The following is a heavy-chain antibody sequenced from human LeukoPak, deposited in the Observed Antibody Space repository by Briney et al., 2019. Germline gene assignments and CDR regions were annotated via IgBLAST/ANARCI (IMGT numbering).Heavy chain of an antibody. CDR1: GYTFTGYY. D-gene: IGHD5-24*01. CDR2: INPNSGGT. Sequence: ASVKVSCKASGYTFTGYYMHWVRQAPGQGLEWMGRINPNSGGTNYAQKFRGRVTMTRDTSISTAYMELSRLRSDDTAVYYCASASAWLQGFDYWGQGTLVTVSS. J-gene: IGHJ4*02. CDR3: ASASAWLQGFDY. V-gene: IGHV1-2*06.